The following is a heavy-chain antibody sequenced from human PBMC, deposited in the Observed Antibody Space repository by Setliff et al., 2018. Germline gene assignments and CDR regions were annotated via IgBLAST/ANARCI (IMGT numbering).Heavy chain of an antibody. Sequence: SETLSLTCTVYGGSFTNYYWGWIRQSPGKGLEWIGEINHSGSTNYNPSLKSRLTISVDTSTKQFSLTLSSVTAADTAVYYCAKFGPLDLTGDWAFDNWGQGTLVTVSS. CDR2: INHSGST. CDR1: GGSFTNYY. CDR3: AKFGPLDLTGDWAFDN. J-gene: IGHJ4*02. V-gene: IGHV4-34*01. D-gene: IGHD7-27*01.